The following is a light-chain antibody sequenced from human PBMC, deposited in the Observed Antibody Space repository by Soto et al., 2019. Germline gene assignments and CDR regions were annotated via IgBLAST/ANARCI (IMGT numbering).Light chain of an antibody. J-gene: IGKJ1*01. CDR2: GAS. CDR1: QSISSN. CDR3: LQHSNWPRT. Sequence: EIVMTQSPVTLSVSPGERATLSCRASQSISSNLAWYQHKPGQAPRLLIFGASTRATDVPARFSGSGSGTEFTLTISSLQSEDFAVYYCLQHSNWPRTFGQGTKV. V-gene: IGKV3-15*01.